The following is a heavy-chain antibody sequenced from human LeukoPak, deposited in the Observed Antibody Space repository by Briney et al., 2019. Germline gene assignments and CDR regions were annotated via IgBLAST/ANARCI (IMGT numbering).Heavy chain of an antibody. Sequence: GGSLRLSCAASGFTFSDHAMSWVRQAPGKGLEWVSGISGSGDYTYHADSVKGRFTISRDNSKNTLYLQMNSLRAEDTAKYYCAKDRVARGEYFDYWGQGTLVNVSS. D-gene: IGHD5-12*01. V-gene: IGHV3-23*01. CDR2: ISGSGDYT. J-gene: IGHJ4*02. CDR3: AKDRVARGEYFDY. CDR1: GFTFSDHA.